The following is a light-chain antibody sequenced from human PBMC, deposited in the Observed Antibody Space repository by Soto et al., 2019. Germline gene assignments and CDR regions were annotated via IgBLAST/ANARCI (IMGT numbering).Light chain of an antibody. Sequence: QSVLTQPASVSGSPGQSITISCTGTSSDVGGYNYVSWYQQHPGKAPKRMIYDVSNRPSGVSNRFSGSKSGNTASLTISGLHAEDEADYYCSSYTSSSTYVFGTGTKLTVL. V-gene: IGLV2-14*01. CDR3: SSYTSSSTYV. CDR2: DVS. CDR1: SSDVGGYNY. J-gene: IGLJ1*01.